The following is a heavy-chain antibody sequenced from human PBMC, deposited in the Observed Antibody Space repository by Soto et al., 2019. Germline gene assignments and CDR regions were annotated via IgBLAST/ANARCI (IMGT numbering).Heavy chain of an antibody. CDR3: ARVVDYGDYMRAFDI. CDR2: IYYSGST. Sequence: LSLTCTVSGGSISSYYWSWIRQPPGKGLEWIGYIYYSGSTNYNPSLKSRVTISVDTSKNQFSLKLSSVTAADTAVYYCARVVDYGDYMRAFDIWGQGTMVTVSS. J-gene: IGHJ3*02. V-gene: IGHV4-59*01. D-gene: IGHD4-17*01. CDR1: GGSISSYY.